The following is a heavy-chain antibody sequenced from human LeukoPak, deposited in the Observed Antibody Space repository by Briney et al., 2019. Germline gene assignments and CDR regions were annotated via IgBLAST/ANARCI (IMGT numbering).Heavy chain of an antibody. CDR2: ISGSGVST. J-gene: IGHJ4*02. Sequence: GGSLRLSCAASGFTFSSYGLNWVRQAPGKGLEWVSVISGSGVSTYYADSVKGRFTISRDNSKNTLYLQMNSLRAEDTAVYYCATHSGGYWGQGTLVTVSS. CDR3: ATHSGGY. D-gene: IGHD3-16*01. CDR1: GFTFSSYG. V-gene: IGHV3-23*01.